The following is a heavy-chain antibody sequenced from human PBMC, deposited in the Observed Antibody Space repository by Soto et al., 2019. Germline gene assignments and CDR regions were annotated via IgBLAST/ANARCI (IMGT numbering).Heavy chain of an antibody. CDR1: GGSISSSSYY. CDR3: ARQSTITMVLGRWFDP. V-gene: IGHV4-39*01. J-gene: IGHJ5*02. CDR2: IYYSVST. D-gene: IGHD3-10*01. Sequence: QLQLQESGPGLVKPSETLSLTCTVSGGSISSSSYYWGWIRQPPGKGLEWIGSIYYSVSTYYNPTLTSLVTISVDTSKNQFSLKLSSVTAADTAVYYCARQSTITMVLGRWFDPWGQGTLVNVSS.